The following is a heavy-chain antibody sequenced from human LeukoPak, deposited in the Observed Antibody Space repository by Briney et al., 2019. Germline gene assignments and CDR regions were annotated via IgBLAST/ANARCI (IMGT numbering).Heavy chain of an antibody. V-gene: IGHV3-13*05. D-gene: IGHD3-10*01. CDR1: GFTFSSYD. CDR2: IGTAGDP. Sequence: GGSLRLSCAASGFTFSSYDMHWVRQATGKGLEWVSAIGTAGDPYYPGSVKGRFTISRDNSKNTLYLQMHSLRAEDTAVYYCAKQRLLWFGELSPPDYWGQGTLVTVSS. J-gene: IGHJ4*02. CDR3: AKQRLLWFGELSPPDY.